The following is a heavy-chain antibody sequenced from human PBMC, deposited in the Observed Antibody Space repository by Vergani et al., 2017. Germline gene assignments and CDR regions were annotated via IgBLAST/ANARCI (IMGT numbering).Heavy chain of an antibody. D-gene: IGHD3-3*01. CDR1: LYIFPLFS. V-gene: IGHV5-51*01. CDR3: GGNFYHYDFCSGPSNYYYYYMDV. J-gene: IGHJ6*03. Sequence: EVQLVQSGAEVKKPLLSLTLSSPFSLYIFPLFSLLCVRHIPGNCLVSMVTIYPGTSDTRYSPSFQVQVTISADKSISTAYLQWSSLKASDTALYYCGGNFYHYDFCSGPSNYYYYYMDVWGKGTTVTVSS. CDR2: IYPGTSDT.